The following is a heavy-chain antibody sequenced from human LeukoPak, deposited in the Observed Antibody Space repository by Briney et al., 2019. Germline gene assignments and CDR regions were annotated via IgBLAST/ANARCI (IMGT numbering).Heavy chain of an antibody. D-gene: IGHD6-19*01. J-gene: IGHJ3*02. CDR2: ISGRGGSP. CDR1: GFTFGSSA. Sequence: GGSLRLSCAASGFTFGSSAMSWVRQAPGKGLVWVSGISGRGGSPYYADSVRGRFTISRDTSKNTLYLQMNSLRAEDTAVYYCAKDHGRIAVDKDAFDIWGRGTMVTVSS. CDR3: AKDHGRIAVDKDAFDI. V-gene: IGHV3-23*01.